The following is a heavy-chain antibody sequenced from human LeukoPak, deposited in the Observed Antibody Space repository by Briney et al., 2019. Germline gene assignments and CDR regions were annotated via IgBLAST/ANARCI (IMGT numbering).Heavy chain of an antibody. V-gene: IGHV4-59*06. J-gene: IGHJ6*03. CDR2: IYYSVST. CDR3: ATGTLTMVRGVRQYYYYMDV. D-gene: IGHD3-10*01. CDR1: GGSLSSYY. Sequence: SETLSLTCTLSGGSLSSYYSSWIRHPPGKGLEWIGYIYYSVSTYYNPSLKSRVTISVDTSKIQFSLKLSSVTAAVTAVYYCATGTLTMVRGVRQYYYYMDVWGKGTTVTVSS.